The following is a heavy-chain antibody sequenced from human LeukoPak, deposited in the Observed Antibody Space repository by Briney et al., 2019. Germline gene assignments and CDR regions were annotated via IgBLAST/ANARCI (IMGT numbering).Heavy chain of an antibody. J-gene: IGHJ4*02. D-gene: IGHD6-6*01. CDR1: GFTFSSYA. Sequence: GGSLRLSCAASGFTFSSYAMHWVRQAPGKGLEWVAVISYDGSNKYYADSVKGRFTISRDNSKNTLYLQVNSLRAEDTAVYYCARGEYSSSFDYWGQGTLVTVSS. V-gene: IGHV3-30-3*01. CDR2: ISYDGSNK. CDR3: ARGEYSSSFDY.